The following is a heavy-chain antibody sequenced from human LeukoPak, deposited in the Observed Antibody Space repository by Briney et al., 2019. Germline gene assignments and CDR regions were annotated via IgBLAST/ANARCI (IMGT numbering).Heavy chain of an antibody. V-gene: IGHV4-59*12. D-gene: IGHD2-2*01. CDR1: GGSISSYY. Sequence: SETLSLTCTVSGGSISSYYWSWIRQPPGKGLEWIGYIYYSGSTNYNPSLKTRVTMSVDTSKNQFSLRLSSVTAADTAVYYCAREGTYCSRTSCYDSFLDYWGQGTLVTVSS. CDR2: IYYSGST. J-gene: IGHJ4*02. CDR3: AREGTYCSRTSCYDSFLDY.